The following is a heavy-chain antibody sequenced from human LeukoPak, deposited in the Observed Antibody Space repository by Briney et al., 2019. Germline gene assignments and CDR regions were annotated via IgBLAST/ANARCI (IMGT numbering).Heavy chain of an antibody. Sequence: PSETLSLTCAVYAGSFSGYYWSWIRQPPGKGLEWIGEIDINGNTNSNPSLKSRVTISVDTSKNQFSLKLTSVTAADTALYYCVVQIGAGACDFWGQGTMVTVSS. D-gene: IGHD6-13*01. CDR1: AGSFSGYY. CDR2: IDINGNT. CDR3: VVQIGAGACDF. V-gene: IGHV4-34*01. J-gene: IGHJ3*01.